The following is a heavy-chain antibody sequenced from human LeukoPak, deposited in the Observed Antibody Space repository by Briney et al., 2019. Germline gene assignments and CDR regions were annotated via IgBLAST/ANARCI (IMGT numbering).Heavy chain of an antibody. CDR2: IRQDGSEE. J-gene: IGHJ4*02. D-gene: IGHD4-17*01. CDR3: ARETTVTYAFDY. V-gene: IGHV3-7*04. Sequence: PGGSLRLSCAASGFTFSSYWMSWVRQAPGKGLEWVANIRQDGSEEFYVDSVKGRFTISRDNAKNSLYLQMNSLRAEDTAVYYCARETTVTYAFDYWGQGTLVTVSS. CDR1: GFTFSSYW.